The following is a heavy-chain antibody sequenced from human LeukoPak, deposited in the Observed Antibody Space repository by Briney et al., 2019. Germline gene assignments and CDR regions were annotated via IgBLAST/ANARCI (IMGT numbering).Heavy chain of an antibody. CDR3: VRGHEYSSSSVVGY. CDR1: GGSISSGGYY. Sequence: PSQTLSLTCTVSGGSISSGGYYWSWIRQHPGKGLEWIGYIYYSGSTYYNPSLKSRVTISVDTSKNQFSLKLSSVTAADTAVYYCVRGHEYSSSSVVGYWGQGTLVTVSS. J-gene: IGHJ4*02. D-gene: IGHD6-6*01. CDR2: IYYSGST. V-gene: IGHV4-31*03.